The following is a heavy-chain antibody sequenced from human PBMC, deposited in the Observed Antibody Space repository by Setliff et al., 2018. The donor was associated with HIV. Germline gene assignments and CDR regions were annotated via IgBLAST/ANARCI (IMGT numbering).Heavy chain of an antibody. CDR3: ASDYHHVFDI. CDR1: GYTFTGSF. J-gene: IGHJ3*02. Sequence: ASVKVSCKSSGYTFTGSFMHWVRQAPGQGLEWMGWINCNSGGTYYAQNFQGWVTVTRDTSINTVYMELSSLKSDDTAVYYCASDYHHVFDIWGQGTKVTVSS. CDR2: INCNSGGT. V-gene: IGHV1-2*04. D-gene: IGHD2-2*01.